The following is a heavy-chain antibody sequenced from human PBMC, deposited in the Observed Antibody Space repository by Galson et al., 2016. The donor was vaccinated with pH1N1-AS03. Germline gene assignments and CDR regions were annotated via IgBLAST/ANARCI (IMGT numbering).Heavy chain of an antibody. V-gene: IGHV1-46*01. CDR1: GYTLTRYY. Sequence: SVKVSCKASGYTLTRYYMHWVRQAPGQGLEWMGIIDPSGGPTTYAPKFRGRITITTDTSTSTVYMELVSLRSEDTAVYYCARRYCFDYWGQGTLVTVSS. CDR2: IDPSGGPT. J-gene: IGHJ4*02. CDR3: ARRYCFDY. D-gene: IGHD3-10*01.